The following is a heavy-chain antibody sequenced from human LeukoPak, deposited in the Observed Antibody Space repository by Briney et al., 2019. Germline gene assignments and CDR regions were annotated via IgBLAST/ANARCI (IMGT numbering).Heavy chain of an antibody. D-gene: IGHD4-17*01. V-gene: IGHV1-2*02. Sequence: GASVKVSCKASGYTFTGYYMHWVRQAPGQGLEWMGWINPNSGGTNYAQTFQGRVTMTRDTSISTAYMELSRLRSDDTAVYYCARDLAYGDYIFDYWGQGTLVTVSS. CDR2: INPNSGGT. CDR3: ARDLAYGDYIFDY. J-gene: IGHJ4*02. CDR1: GYTFTGYY.